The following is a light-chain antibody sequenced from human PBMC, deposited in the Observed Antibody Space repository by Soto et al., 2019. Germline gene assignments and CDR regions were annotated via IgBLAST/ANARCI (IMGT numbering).Light chain of an antibody. V-gene: IGKV3-20*01. CDR1: QSVSSSY. CDR3: QKYGSSPPVT. CDR2: GAS. J-gene: IGKJ1*01. Sequence: EIVLTQSPGTLSLSPEERATLSCRASQSVSSSYLAWYQQKPGQAPRLLIYGASSRATGIPDRFSGSGSGTDFTLTISRLEPEDFAVYYCQKYGSSPPVTFGQGTKVDIK.